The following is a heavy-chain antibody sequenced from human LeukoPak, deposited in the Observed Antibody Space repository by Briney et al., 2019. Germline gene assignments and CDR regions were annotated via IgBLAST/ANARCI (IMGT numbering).Heavy chain of an antibody. D-gene: IGHD2/OR15-2a*01. V-gene: IGHV3-13*01. J-gene: IGHJ6*02. CDR1: GFTFSSYD. CDR2: IGTAGDT. Sequence: PGGSLRLSCAASGFTFSSYDMHWVRQATGKGLEWVSAIGTAGDTYYPGSVKGRFTISRENAKHSLYLQMNSLRAGDTAVYYCARDRGTFLGMDVWGQGTTVTVSS. CDR3: ARDRGTFLGMDV.